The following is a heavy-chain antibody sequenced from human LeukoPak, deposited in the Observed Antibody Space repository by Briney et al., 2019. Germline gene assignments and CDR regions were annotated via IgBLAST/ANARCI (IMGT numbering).Heavy chain of an antibody. V-gene: IGHV3-74*01. CDR3: TRDGFSLGGS. D-gene: IGHD3-10*01. CDR1: GFTLTYYG. Sequence: GGSLRLSCAASGFTLTYYGMHWVRQAPGKGLVWVSHINHDGSITNYADSVKGRFTISRDIAKNTLYLQMNSLGDEDTAVYYCTRDGFSLGGSWGQGTLVTVSS. CDR2: INHDGSIT. J-gene: IGHJ4*02.